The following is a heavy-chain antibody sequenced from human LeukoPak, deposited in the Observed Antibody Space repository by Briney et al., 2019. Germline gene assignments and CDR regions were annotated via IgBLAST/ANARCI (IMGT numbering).Heavy chain of an antibody. V-gene: IGHV3-21*01. D-gene: IGHD6-13*01. CDR1: GFTFSSYS. CDR3: AREGIAAAEDY. Sequence: GGSLRLSCAASGFTFSSYSMNWVRQAPGKGLEWVSSTSSSSSYIYYADSVKGRFTISRDNAKNSLYLQMNSLRAEDTAVYYCAREGIAAAEDYWGQGTLVTVSS. J-gene: IGHJ4*02. CDR2: TSSSSSYI.